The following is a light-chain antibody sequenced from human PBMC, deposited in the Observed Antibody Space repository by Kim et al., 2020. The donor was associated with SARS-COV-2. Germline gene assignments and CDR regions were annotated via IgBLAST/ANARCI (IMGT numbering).Light chain of an antibody. J-gene: IGLJ2*01. Sequence: SYELTQPPSVSVSPGQTASIACSGYKMEDKYVCWYQQKPGQSPVLVIYLDTQRPSGIPERFSGSNSGNTATLTISGTQAMDEADYFCQAWDPYTVVFGGGTQLTVL. CDR1: KMEDKY. V-gene: IGLV3-1*01. CDR2: LDT. CDR3: QAWDPYTVV.